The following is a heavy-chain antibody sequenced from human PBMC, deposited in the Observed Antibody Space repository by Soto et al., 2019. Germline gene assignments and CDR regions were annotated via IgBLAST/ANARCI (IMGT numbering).Heavy chain of an antibody. V-gene: IGHV1-69*13. CDR3: ARLIVGADAYYFDY. CDR2: IIPIFGTA. Sequence: GASVKVSCKASGGTFSSYAISWVRQAPGQGLEWMGWIIPIFGTANYAQKFQGRVTITADESTSTAYMELSSLRSEDTAVYYCARLIVGADAYYFDYWGQGTLVTVSS. CDR1: GGTFSSYA. D-gene: IGHD1-26*01. J-gene: IGHJ4*02.